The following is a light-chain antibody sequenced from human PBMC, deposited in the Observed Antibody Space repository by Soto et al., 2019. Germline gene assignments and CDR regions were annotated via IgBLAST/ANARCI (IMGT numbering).Light chain of an antibody. J-gene: IGKJ1*01. CDR1: QSISYW. V-gene: IGKV1-5*01. Sequence: DIQMTQSPSTLSASVGDRVTITCRASQSISYWLAWYQQKPGKAPKLLIHDASSLESGVPSRFSGSGSGTEFTLTISSLQPDDFATYYCQQYNSYSWTFGQGTKVDIK. CDR2: DAS. CDR3: QQYNSYSWT.